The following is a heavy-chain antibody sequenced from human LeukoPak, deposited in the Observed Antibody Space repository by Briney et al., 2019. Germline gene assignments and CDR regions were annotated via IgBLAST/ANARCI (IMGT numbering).Heavy chain of an antibody. D-gene: IGHD6-13*01. CDR3: ARSIAAAGLGY. CDR2: ISYDGSNK. J-gene: IGHJ4*02. Sequence: GGSLRLSCAASGFTFSSYAMHWVRQAPGKGLEWVAVISYDGSNKYYADSVKGRFTISRDNSKNTLYLQMNSLRAEDTAVYYCARSIAAAGLGYWGQGTLVTVSS. V-gene: IGHV3-30-3*01. CDR1: GFTFSSYA.